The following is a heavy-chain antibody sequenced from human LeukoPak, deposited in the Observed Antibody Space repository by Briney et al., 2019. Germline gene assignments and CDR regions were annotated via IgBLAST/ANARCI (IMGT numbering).Heavy chain of an antibody. CDR3: TRDRYCSTTSCLGGSDY. Sequence: GGSLRLSCTASGFTFGDYTMSWFRQAPGKGLEWVGFIRSKAYGGTTEYAASVKGRFTISRDDSKSIAYLQMNSLKTEDTAVYYCTRDRYCSTTSCLGGSDYWGQGTLVTVSS. CDR1: GFTFGDYT. J-gene: IGHJ4*02. CDR2: IRSKAYGGTT. D-gene: IGHD2-2*01. V-gene: IGHV3-49*03.